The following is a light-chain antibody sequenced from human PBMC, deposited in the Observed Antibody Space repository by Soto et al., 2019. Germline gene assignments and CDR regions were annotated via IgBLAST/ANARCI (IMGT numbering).Light chain of an antibody. V-gene: IGKV3-11*01. J-gene: IGKJ5*01. Sequence: EIVLTQSPATLSLSPGERATLSCRASQSVSSYLAWYQQKPGQAPRLLIYDASNRATGIPARFSGSGSGTDITLTISSLEPEDFAVNYCQQRSNWLTITFGHGTRLEIK. CDR1: QSVSSY. CDR3: QQRSNWLTIT. CDR2: DAS.